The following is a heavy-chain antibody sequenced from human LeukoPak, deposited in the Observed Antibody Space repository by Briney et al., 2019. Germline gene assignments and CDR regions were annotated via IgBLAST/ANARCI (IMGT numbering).Heavy chain of an antibody. CDR1: GFTVSSNY. Sequence: GGSLRLSCAASGFTVSSNYMSWVRQAPGKGLEWVSLIYSGGSTYYADSEKGRSIITRDTSKNTFYRQMNSLRAEDTVVYYCARGHYDSEIHQGAFDVGGERTIVTVS. CDR2: IYSGGST. V-gene: IGHV3-53*01. J-gene: IGHJ3*01. CDR3: ARGHYDSEIHQGAFDV. D-gene: IGHD3-22*01.